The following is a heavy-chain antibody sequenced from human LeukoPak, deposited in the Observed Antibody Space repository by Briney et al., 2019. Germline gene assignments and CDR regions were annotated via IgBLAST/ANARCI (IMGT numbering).Heavy chain of an antibody. D-gene: IGHD2-21*02. V-gene: IGHV3-30*18. CDR3: AKDDTPVVVVTASDY. CDR2: ISYDGSNK. J-gene: IGHJ4*02. Sequence: GGSLRLSCAASGFTFSSYGMHWVRQAPGKGLEWVAVISYDGSNKYYADSVKGRFTISRDNSKNTLYLQMNSLRAEDTAVYYCAKDDTPVVVVTASDYWGQGTLVTVSS. CDR1: GFTFSSYG.